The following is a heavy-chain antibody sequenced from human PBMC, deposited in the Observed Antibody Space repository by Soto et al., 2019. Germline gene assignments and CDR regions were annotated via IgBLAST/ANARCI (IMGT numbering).Heavy chain of an antibody. D-gene: IGHD6-19*01. CDR2: INAGNGNT. V-gene: IGHV1-3*01. CDR3: ARSPTSSGWYYYYGMDV. J-gene: IGHJ6*02. Sequence: ASVKVSCKASGYTFASYAMRWVRQAPGQRLEWMGWINAGNGNTKYSQKFQGRVTITRDTSASTAYMELSSLRSEDTAVYYCARSPTSSGWYYYYGMDVWGQGTTVTVSS. CDR1: GYTFASYA.